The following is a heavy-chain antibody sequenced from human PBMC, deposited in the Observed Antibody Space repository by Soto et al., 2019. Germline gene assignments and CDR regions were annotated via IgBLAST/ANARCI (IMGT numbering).Heavy chain of an antibody. V-gene: IGHV3-13*01. CDR2: IGTAGDT. D-gene: IGHD3-3*01. J-gene: IGHJ6*02. CDR1: GFTFSSYD. Sequence: EVQLVESGGGLVQPGGSLRLSCAASGFTFSSYDMHWVRQATGKGLEWVSAIGTAGDTYYPGSVKGRFTISRENAKNSLYLQMNSQRAEDTAVYYCARDSDFWSGYYTGRRAYGMDVWGQGTTVTVSS. CDR3: ARDSDFWSGYYTGRRAYGMDV.